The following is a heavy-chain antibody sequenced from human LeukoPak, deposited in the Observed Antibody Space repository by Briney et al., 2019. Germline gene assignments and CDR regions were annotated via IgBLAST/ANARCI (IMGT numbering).Heavy chain of an antibody. V-gene: IGHV1-2*02. CDR3: ASTIAVAGSPDF. D-gene: IGHD6-19*01. CDR2: INPKTGGT. CDR1: EYTFTGYY. Sequence: ASVKVSCKASEYTFTGYYLHWVRQAPGQRLEWMGWINPKTGGTSHARKFQGRVTMTRDTSINTAYMELSGLRSDDTAVFYCASTIAVAGSPDFSGQGTLVTVSS. J-gene: IGHJ4*02.